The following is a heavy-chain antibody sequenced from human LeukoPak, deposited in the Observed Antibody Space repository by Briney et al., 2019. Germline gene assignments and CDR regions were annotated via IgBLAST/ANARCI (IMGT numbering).Heavy chain of an antibody. Sequence: GGSLRLSCSASGFTFTSYWMSWVRQAPGKGLEWVANIKQDGSEKHYVDSVKGRFTISRDNTKNSLYLQMNSLRADDTAVYYCTRLHNSGWTGYWGQGTLVTVSS. V-gene: IGHV3-7*01. CDR1: GFTFTSYW. J-gene: IGHJ4*02. CDR2: IKQDGSEK. CDR3: TRLHNSGWTGY. D-gene: IGHD6-19*01.